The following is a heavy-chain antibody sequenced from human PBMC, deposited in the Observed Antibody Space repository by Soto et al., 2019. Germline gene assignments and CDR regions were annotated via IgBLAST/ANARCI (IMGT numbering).Heavy chain of an antibody. V-gene: IGHV4-61*08. CDR2: IYYSGSN. CDR1: GGSISSGDYY. CDR3: AGGPHPLARYCSGGSCHPGYFDL. J-gene: IGHJ2*01. D-gene: IGHD2-15*01. Sequence: SETLSLTCTVSGGSISSGDYYWSWIRQPPGKGLEWIGYIYYSGSNNYNPSLKSRVTISVDTSKKQFSLKLSSVTAADTAVYYCAGGPHPLARYCSGGSCHPGYFDLWGRGTLVTVSS.